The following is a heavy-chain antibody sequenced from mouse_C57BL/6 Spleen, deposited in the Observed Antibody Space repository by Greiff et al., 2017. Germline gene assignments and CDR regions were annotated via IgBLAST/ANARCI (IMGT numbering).Heavy chain of an antibody. V-gene: IGHV5-12*01. CDR3: ARQGLAY. J-gene: IGHJ3*01. CDR1: GFTFSDYY. CDR2: ISNGGGST. Sequence: EVQLVESGGGLVQPGGSLKLSCAASGFTFSDYYMYWVRQTPEKRLEWVAYISNGGGSTYYPDTVKGRFTISRDNAKNTLYLQMSRLKSEDTAMYYCARQGLAYWGQGTLVTVSA.